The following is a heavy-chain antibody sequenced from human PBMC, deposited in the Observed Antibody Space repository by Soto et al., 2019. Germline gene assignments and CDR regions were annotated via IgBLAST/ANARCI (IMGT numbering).Heavy chain of an antibody. D-gene: IGHD6-13*01. CDR2: ISGSGGSS. J-gene: IGHJ6*02. V-gene: IGHV3-23*01. Sequence: GSLVLACAASGFAFSTYAMTWVRQAPGKGLEWVSVISGSGGSSYYAASVKGRFTISRDNSKNTLYLQMNGLRAEDTALYYCAKVTKRAAAGRYEYYKYGMDVWGQGTTVTVSS. CDR3: AKVTKRAAAGRYEYYKYGMDV. CDR1: GFAFSTYA.